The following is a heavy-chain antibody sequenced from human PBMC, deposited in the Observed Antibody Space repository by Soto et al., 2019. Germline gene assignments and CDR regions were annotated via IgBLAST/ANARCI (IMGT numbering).Heavy chain of an antibody. J-gene: IGHJ6*02. D-gene: IGHD3-10*01. Sequence: PSETLSLTCTVSGGSISSGDYYWSWIRQPPGKGLEWIGYIYYSGSTYYNPSLKSRVTISVDTSKNQFSLKLSSVTAADMAVYYCARDERLWFGHPPIKYGMDVWGQGTTVTVSS. V-gene: IGHV4-30-4*01. CDR1: GGSISSGDYY. CDR2: IYYSGST. CDR3: ARDERLWFGHPPIKYGMDV.